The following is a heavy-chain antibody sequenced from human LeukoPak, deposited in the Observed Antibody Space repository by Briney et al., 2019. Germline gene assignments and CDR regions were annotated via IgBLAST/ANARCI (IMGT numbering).Heavy chain of an antibody. CDR2: INHSGST. Sequence: SETLSLTCTVSGGSISSSSYYWGWIRQPPGKGLEWIGEINHSGSTNYNPSLKSRVTISVDTSKNQLSLKLSSVTAADTAVYYCARGHRPPTVTRYYYYYMDVWGKGTTVTVSS. D-gene: IGHD4-17*01. CDR1: GGSISSSSYY. J-gene: IGHJ6*03. V-gene: IGHV4-39*07. CDR3: ARGHRPPTVTRYYYYYMDV.